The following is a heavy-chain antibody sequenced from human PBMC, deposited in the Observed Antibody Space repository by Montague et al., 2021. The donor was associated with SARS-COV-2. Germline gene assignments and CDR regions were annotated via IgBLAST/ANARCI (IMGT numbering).Heavy chain of an antibody. CDR3: ACGDENGSGYMDV. CDR2: ISHGGST. D-gene: IGHD1-26*01. J-gene: IGHJ6*03. Sequence: SETLSLTCAVSNGSFSSFYCNWIRQPPGKGLEWIGEISHGGSTYYNSSLKSRVTISVDTSKKQFSLYLRSVTAADMAVYYCACGDENGSGYMDVWGQGTTVTASS. V-gene: IGHV4-34*01. CDR1: NGSFSSFY.